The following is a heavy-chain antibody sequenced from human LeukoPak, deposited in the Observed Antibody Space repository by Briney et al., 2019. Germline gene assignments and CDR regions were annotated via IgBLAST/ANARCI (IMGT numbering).Heavy chain of an antibody. J-gene: IGHJ4*02. CDR3: TTKLSGYYLVNY. CDR2: ISSSGGSI. D-gene: IGHD3-22*01. V-gene: IGHV3-48*03. Sequence: PGGSLRLSCAASGFTFSSYEMNWVRQAPGKGLEWVSFISSSGGSIHYAGSVKGRFTISRDNAKNSLYLEMNSLRAEDTAIYYCTTKLSGYYLVNYWGQGTLVTVSS. CDR1: GFTFSSYE.